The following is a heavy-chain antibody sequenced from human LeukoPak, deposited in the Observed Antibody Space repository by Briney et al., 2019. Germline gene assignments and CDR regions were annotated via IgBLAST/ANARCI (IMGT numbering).Heavy chain of an antibody. CDR2: ISYDGSNK. V-gene: IGHV3-30*18. D-gene: IGHD3-16*01. CDR1: GFTFSRYD. Sequence: GRSLRLSCAASGFTFSRYDIHWVRQAPGKGLEWVALISYDGSNKYYADSVKGRFTISRDNSKNTLYLQMNSLRAEDTAVYYCAKGGGRFHLPFDPWGQGILVTVSS. J-gene: IGHJ5*02. CDR3: AKGGGRFHLPFDP.